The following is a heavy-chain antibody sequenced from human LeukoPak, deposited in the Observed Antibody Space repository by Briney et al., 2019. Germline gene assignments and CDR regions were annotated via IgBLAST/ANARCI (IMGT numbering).Heavy chain of an antibody. Sequence: SVKVSCKASGGTFSSYAISWVRQAPGQGLEWMGRIIPILGIANYAQKFQGRVTITADKSTSTAYMELSSLRSDDTAVYYCARGLAPYCSGGSCYSVHFDYWGQGTLVTVSS. J-gene: IGHJ4*02. CDR2: IIPILGIA. V-gene: IGHV1-69*04. D-gene: IGHD2-15*01. CDR1: GGTFSSYA. CDR3: ARGLAPYCSGGSCYSVHFDY.